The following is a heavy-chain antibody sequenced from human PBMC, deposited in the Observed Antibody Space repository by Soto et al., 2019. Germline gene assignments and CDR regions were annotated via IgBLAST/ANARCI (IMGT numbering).Heavy chain of an antibody. CDR3: VRGTACATVDACHSYFDA. CDR1: GVSLNSNSYY. Sequence: QVRLQESGPGLVKPSQTLSLTCTVSGVSLNSNSYYWGFIRQPPGKGLEWIGYIYSSGSSYSNPSLNSPVAMSVATSQNHFSLTLTSVTVADTAVYFCVRGTACATVDACHSYFDAWGQGIPVTVSS. CDR2: IYSSGSS. V-gene: IGHV4-30-4*01. D-gene: IGHD2-15*01. J-gene: IGHJ4*02.